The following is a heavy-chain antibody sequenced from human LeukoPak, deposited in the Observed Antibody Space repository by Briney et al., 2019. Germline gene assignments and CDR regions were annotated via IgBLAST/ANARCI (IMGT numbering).Heavy chain of an antibody. CDR3: AGNWGSSDF. V-gene: IGHV3-21*01. CDR1: ESTFSYYS. CDR2: SSTNPNYI. D-gene: IGHD3-16*01. J-gene: IGHJ4*02. Sequence: PGGSLTLSCAVSESTFSYYSMTWVRQAPGNGLEWVSSSSTNPNYIYYADSVKGRFTISRDNAKNSLYLQMNSLRAEDTAVYYCAGNWGSSDFWGQGTLVTVSS.